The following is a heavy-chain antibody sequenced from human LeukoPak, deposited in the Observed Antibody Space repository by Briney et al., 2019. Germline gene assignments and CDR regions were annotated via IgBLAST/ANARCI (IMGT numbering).Heavy chain of an antibody. V-gene: IGHV3-21*01. Sequence: PGGSLRLSCAASGFTFSSYSMNWVRQAPGKGLEGGSSISSSSSYIYYADSVKGRFTISRDNAKNSLYLQMNSLRAEDTAVYYCARDTPGGYSYGFLYWGQGTLVTVSS. CDR3: ARDTPGGYSYGFLY. D-gene: IGHD5-18*01. CDR2: ISSSSSYI. CDR1: GFTFSSYS. J-gene: IGHJ4*02.